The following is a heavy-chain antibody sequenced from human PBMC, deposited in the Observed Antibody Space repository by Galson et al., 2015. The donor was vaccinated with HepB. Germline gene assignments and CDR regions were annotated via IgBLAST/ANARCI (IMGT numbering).Heavy chain of an antibody. J-gene: IGHJ5*02. D-gene: IGHD3-22*01. V-gene: IGHV1-69*13. CDR3: ARAAGGDSSGYYIYYFDP. CDR2: IIPIYGTA. Sequence: SVKVSCKASGGTFSTYGISWVRQAPGQGLEWMGGIIPIYGTANYAQKFQGKVTITADESTSTVYMELSSLRSEDTGVYFCARAAGGDSSGYYIYYFDPWGQGTLVTVTS. CDR1: GGTFSTYG.